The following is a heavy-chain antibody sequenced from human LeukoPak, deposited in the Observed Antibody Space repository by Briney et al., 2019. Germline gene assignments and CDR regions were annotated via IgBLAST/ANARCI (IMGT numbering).Heavy chain of an antibody. J-gene: IGHJ4*02. CDR2: IKQDGSEQ. V-gene: IGHV3-7*05. Sequence: GGSLRLSCAASGFAFSSYWMSWVRQAPGKGLEWVANIKQDGSEQYYVDSVKGRFTISRDNAKNSLFLQMNSLRGEDTAVYYCTREYLTVSYFDYWGQGTLVTVSS. CDR1: GFAFSSYW. D-gene: IGHD4-11*01. CDR3: TREYLTVSYFDY.